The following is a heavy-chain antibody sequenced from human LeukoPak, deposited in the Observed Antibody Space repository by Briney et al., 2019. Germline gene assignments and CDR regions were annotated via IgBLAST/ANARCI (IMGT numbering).Heavy chain of an antibody. D-gene: IGHD3-10*01. Sequence: ASVKVSCKASGYTFTGYYMHWVRQAPGQGLEWMGWNNPNSGGTNYAQKFQGRVTMTRDTSISTAYMELSRLRSDDTAVYYCARDYYGSGSYRENWFDPWGQGTLVTVSS. CDR1: GYTFTGYY. CDR3: ARDYYGSGSYRENWFDP. J-gene: IGHJ5*02. CDR2: NNPNSGGT. V-gene: IGHV1-2*02.